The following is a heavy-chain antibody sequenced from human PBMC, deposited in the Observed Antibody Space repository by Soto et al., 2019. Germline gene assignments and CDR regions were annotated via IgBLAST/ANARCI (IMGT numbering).Heavy chain of an antibody. J-gene: IGHJ3*02. Sequence: SETLSLTWAVSGGSISRSNWWSFFRQPPGKGLEWIGEIYHSGSTNYNPSLKSRVTISVDKSKNRFSLKLSSVTAADTAVYYCARTTLGATTSAFDIWGQGTMVTVSS. CDR2: IYHSGST. D-gene: IGHD1-26*01. CDR3: ARTTLGATTSAFDI. V-gene: IGHV4-4*02. CDR1: GGSISRSNW.